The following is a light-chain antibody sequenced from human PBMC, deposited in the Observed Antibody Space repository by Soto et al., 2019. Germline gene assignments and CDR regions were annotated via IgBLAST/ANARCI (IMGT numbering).Light chain of an antibody. CDR2: EDS. J-gene: IGLJ2*01. CDR3: CSYAGSGTFYVV. CDR1: SSNIGSNT. Sequence: QSVLTQPPSASGTPGQRVTISCSGSSSNIGSNTVNWYQQHPGKAPKLMIHEDSKRPSGVSNRFSGSKSGNTASLTISGLQAEDEAEYHCCSYAGSGTFYVVFGGGTKLTVL. V-gene: IGLV2-23*01.